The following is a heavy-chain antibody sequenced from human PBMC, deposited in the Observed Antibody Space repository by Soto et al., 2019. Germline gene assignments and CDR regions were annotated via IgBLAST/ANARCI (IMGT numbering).Heavy chain of an antibody. CDR2: IYYSGST. CDR3: ASTYYNASSGSFDY. V-gene: IGHV4-31*03. CDR1: GGSISSGNYY. J-gene: IGHJ4*02. D-gene: IGHD3-22*01. Sequence: QVQLQESGPGLVKPSQTLSLTCTVSGGSISSGNYYWSWIRQHPGKGLEWIGYIYYSGSTYYNPSLKSRATISVDTSKNQFSLKLSSVTAADTAVYYCASTYYNASSGSFDYWGQGTLVTVSS.